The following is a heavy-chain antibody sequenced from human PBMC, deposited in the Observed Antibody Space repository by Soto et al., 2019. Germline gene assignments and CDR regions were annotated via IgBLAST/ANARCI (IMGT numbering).Heavy chain of an antibody. Sequence: ASVKVSFKASGYTFTSYGISWVRQAPGQGLEWMGWISAYNGNTNYAQKLQGRVTMTTDTSTSTAYMELRSLRSDDTAVYYCARDEYYDFWSDTNWFDPWGQGTLVTVSS. CDR1: GYTFTSYG. CDR3: ARDEYYDFWSDTNWFDP. D-gene: IGHD3-3*01. J-gene: IGHJ5*02. V-gene: IGHV1-18*01. CDR2: ISAYNGNT.